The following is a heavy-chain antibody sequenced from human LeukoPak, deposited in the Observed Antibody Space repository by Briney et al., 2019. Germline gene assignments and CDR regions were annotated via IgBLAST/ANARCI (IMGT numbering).Heavy chain of an antibody. CDR1: GFTFSSYA. D-gene: IGHD6-19*01. CDR3: ATSRQWLVRYFDY. Sequence: GGSLRLSCAASGFTFSSYAMSWVRQAPGKGLEWVAAISGSGGSTYYADSVKGRFTISRDNSKNTLYLQMKSLRAEDTAVYYSATSRQWLVRYFDYWGQGTLATVSS. V-gene: IGHV3-23*01. J-gene: IGHJ4*02. CDR2: ISGSGGST.